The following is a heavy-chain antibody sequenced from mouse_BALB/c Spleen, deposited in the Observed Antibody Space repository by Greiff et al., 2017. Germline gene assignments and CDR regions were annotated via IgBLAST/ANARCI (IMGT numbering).Heavy chain of an antibody. Sequence: QVQLKQSGAELARPGASVKMSCKASGYTFTSYTMHWVKQRPGQGLEWIGYINPSSGYTNYNQKFKDKATLTADKSSSTAYMQLSSLTSEDSAVYYCARPITTVVASPFAYWGQGTLVTVSA. CDR3: ARPITTVVASPFAY. D-gene: IGHD1-1*01. CDR1: GYTFTSYT. J-gene: IGHJ3*01. CDR2: INPSSGYT. V-gene: IGHV1-4*01.